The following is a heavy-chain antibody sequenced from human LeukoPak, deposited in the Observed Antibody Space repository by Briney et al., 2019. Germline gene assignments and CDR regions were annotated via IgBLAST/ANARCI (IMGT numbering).Heavy chain of an antibody. CDR3: ARDGRLWSIFDC. CDR2: IYYSGST. D-gene: IGHD5-18*01. Sequence: SETLSLTCTVSGGSISSYYWSWIRQPPGKGLEWIGYIYYSGSTNYNPSLKSRVTISVDTSRNQFSLELSSVTAADTAVYYCARDGRLWSIFDCWGQGTLVTVSS. V-gene: IGHV4-59*12. CDR1: GGSISSYY. J-gene: IGHJ4*02.